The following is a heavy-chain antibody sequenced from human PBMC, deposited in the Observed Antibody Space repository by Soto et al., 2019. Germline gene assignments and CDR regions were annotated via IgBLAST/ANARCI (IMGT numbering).Heavy chain of an antibody. CDR1: GITFSNAW. Sequence: EVQLVESGGGLVKPGGSLRVSCAASGITFSNAWMTWVRQAPGKGLEWVGRIKSKIDGGTTDYGVPVKGRFTISRDDSKNTLYLQMNSLKTEDTAVYYCTTGRYSSSLYFDSGGQGTLVTVSS. CDR3: TTGRYSSSLYFDS. CDR2: IKSKIDGGTT. V-gene: IGHV3-15*01. J-gene: IGHJ4*02. D-gene: IGHD6-6*01.